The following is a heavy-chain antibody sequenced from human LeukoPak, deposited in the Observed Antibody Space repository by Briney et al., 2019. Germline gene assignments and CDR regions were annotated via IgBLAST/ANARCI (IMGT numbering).Heavy chain of an antibody. V-gene: IGHV1-69*05. J-gene: IGHJ6*03. CDR2: IIPIFGTA. D-gene: IGHD6-6*01. Sequence: SVKVSCKASGGTFSSYAISWVRQAPGQGLEWMGGIIPIFGTANYAQKFQGRVTITTDESTSTAYMELSSLRSEDTAVYYCARDVGIAARPGIYYYYMDVWGKGTTVTVSS. CDR3: ARDVGIAARPGIYYYYMDV. CDR1: GGTFSSYA.